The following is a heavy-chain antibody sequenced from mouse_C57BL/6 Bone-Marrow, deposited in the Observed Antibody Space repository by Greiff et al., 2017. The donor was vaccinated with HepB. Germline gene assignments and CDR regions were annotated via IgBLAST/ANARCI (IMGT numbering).Heavy chain of an antibody. CDR2: ISSGGSYT. V-gene: IGHV5-6*01. D-gene: IGHD1-1*01. CDR1: GFTFSSYG. CDR3: ARHGITTVVATPLNFDV. J-gene: IGHJ1*03. Sequence: EVKLVESGGDLVKPGGSLKLSCAASGFTFSSYGMSWVRQTPDKRLEWVATISSGGSYTYYPDSVNGRFTISRDNAKNTLYLQMSSLKSEHTAMYYCARHGITTVVATPLNFDVWGTGTTVTVSS.